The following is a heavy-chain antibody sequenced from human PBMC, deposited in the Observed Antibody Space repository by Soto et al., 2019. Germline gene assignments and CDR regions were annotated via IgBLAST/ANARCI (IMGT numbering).Heavy chain of an antibody. CDR1: GFTFSSYA. CDR3: ARGIVGATTRAFDI. D-gene: IGHD1-26*01. J-gene: IGHJ3*02. Sequence: LRLSCAASGFTFSSYAMSWVRQAPGKGLEWVSAISGSGGSTYYADSVKGRFTISRDNSKNTLYLQMNSLRAEDTAVYYCARGIVGATTRAFDIWGQGTMVTVSS. V-gene: IGHV3-23*01. CDR2: ISGSGGST.